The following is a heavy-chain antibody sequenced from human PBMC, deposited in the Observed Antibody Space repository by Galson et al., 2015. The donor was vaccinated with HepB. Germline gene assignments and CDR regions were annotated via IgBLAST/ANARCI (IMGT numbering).Heavy chain of an antibody. V-gene: IGHV1-8*01. D-gene: IGHD1-26*01. CDR1: GYTFTSYD. J-gene: IGHJ6*03. CDR2: MNPNSGNT. CDR3: ARGRATTNYYYYYMDV. Sequence: SVKVSCKASGYTFTSYDINWVRQATGQGLEWMGWMNPNSGNTGYAQKFQGRVTMTRNTSISTAYMELSSLRSEDTAVYYCARGRATTNYYYYYMDVWGKGTTVTVSS.